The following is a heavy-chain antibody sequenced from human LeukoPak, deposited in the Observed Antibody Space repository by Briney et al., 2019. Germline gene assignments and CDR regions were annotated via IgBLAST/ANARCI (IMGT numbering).Heavy chain of an antibody. CDR3: ARNPTIFGVVITPDY. Sequence: PSETQSLTCTVSGGSISSYHWSWIRQAPGKGLEWIGYIHYSGSTNYNPSLKSRVTMAVDTSKNQFSLKLSSVTAADTAIYYCARNPTIFGVVITPDYWGQGTLVTVSS. CDR1: GGSISSYH. V-gene: IGHV4-59*01. D-gene: IGHD3-3*01. J-gene: IGHJ4*02. CDR2: IHYSGST.